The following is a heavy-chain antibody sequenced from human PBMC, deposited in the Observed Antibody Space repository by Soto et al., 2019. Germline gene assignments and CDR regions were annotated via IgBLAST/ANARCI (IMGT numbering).Heavy chain of an antibody. J-gene: IGHJ5*02. CDR1: GYFISSGYY. CDR2: MFHSGST. CDR3: ARGHIVVVPTVGWFDP. Sequence: SETLSLTCTVSGYFISSGYYWGWIRQPPGKGLEWVGSMFHSGSTHYNPSLKSRVTMSVDTSKNQFSLRLSSVTASDTAVYYCARGHIVVVPTVGWFDPWGQGTLVTVSS. D-gene: IGHD2-2*01. V-gene: IGHV4-38-2*02.